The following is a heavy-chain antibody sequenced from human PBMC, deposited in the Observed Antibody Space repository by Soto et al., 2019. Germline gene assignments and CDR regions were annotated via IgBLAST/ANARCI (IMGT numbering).Heavy chain of an antibody. D-gene: IGHD1-26*01. V-gene: IGHV5-10-1*01. J-gene: IGHJ6*02. Sequence: VESLTISCKGSGYSFTSYWIIWVLQMPGKGLEWMGRIDPSVSYTNYSPSFQGHVTISADKSISTAYLQWSSLKASDTAMYYCARQGELLNGMDVWGQGTPVTVSS. CDR1: GYSFTSYW. CDR3: ARQGELLNGMDV. CDR2: IDPSVSYT.